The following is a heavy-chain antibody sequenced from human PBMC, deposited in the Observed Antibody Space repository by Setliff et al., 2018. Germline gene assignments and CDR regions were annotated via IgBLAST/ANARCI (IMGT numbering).Heavy chain of an antibody. V-gene: IGHV4-59*12. CDR3: ARVSQYSSGWYYYY. J-gene: IGHJ4*02. D-gene: IGHD6-19*01. CDR2: IYYSGST. CDR1: GGSISTYY. Sequence: PSETLSLTCTVSGGSISTYYWSWIRQPPGKGLEWIGYIYYSGSTNYNPSLKSRVTISVDTSKNQFSLKLSPVTAADTAVYYCARVSQYSSGWYYYYWGQGTLVTVSS.